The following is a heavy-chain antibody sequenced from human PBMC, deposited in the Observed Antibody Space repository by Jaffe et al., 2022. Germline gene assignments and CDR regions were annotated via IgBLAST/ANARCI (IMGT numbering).Heavy chain of an antibody. CDR1: GFTFSSYE. CDR3: TRDTGYSSLQVAFDI. J-gene: IGHJ3*02. V-gene: IGHV3-48*03. Sequence: EVQLVESGGGLVQPGESLRLSCVASGFTFSSYEMNWVRQAPGKGLEWVSYIGSSGTSIYYAESVKGRFTISRDNAKNSLYLQMNSLRAEDTAVYYCTRDTGYSSLQVAFDIWGQGTMVTVSS. D-gene: IGHD5-18*01. CDR2: IGSSGTSI.